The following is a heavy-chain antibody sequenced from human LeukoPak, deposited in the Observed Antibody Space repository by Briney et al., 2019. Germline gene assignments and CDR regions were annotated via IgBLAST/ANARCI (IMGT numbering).Heavy chain of an antibody. V-gene: IGHV3-30*18. D-gene: IGHD3-10*01. CDR2: ISYDGSNK. CDR1: GFTFSRYW. CDR3: AKDLFVSGLLSENNWFDP. Sequence: PGGSLRLSCAASGFTFSRYWMNWVRQAPGKGLEWVAVISYDGSNKYYADSVKGRFTISRDNSKNTLYLQMNSLRAEDTAVYYCAKDLFVSGLLSENNWFDPWGQGTLVTVSS. J-gene: IGHJ5*02.